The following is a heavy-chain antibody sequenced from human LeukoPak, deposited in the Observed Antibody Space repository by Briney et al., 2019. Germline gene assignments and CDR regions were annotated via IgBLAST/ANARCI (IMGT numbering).Heavy chain of an antibody. J-gene: IGHJ5*02. Sequence: ASETLSLTCTVSGGSISSYYWSWIRQPPGKGLEWIGYIYYSESTNYNPSLKSRVTISVDTSKNQFSLKLSSVTAADTAVYYCARVSRYYDILTGYQNWFDPWGQGTLVTVSS. D-gene: IGHD3-9*01. V-gene: IGHV4-59*01. CDR2: IYYSEST. CDR1: GGSISSYY. CDR3: ARVSRYYDILTGYQNWFDP.